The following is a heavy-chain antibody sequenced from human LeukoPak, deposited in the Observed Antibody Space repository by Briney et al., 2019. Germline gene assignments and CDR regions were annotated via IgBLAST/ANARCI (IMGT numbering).Heavy chain of an antibody. CDR3: ARGGSGSYHFFDY. CDR2: NYYSGST. CDR1: GGSISGYY. V-gene: IGHV4-59*01. J-gene: IGHJ4*02. Sequence: SETLSLTCTVSGGSISGYYWNWIRKPPGKGLEWIGYNYYSGSTNYNPSLKSRVTISVDTSKNQFSLKLTSVTAAGTAVYYCARGGSGSYHFFDYWGQGTLVSVSS. D-gene: IGHD1-26*01.